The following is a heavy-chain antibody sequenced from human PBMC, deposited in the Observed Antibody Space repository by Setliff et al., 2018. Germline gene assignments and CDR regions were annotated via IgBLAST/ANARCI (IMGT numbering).Heavy chain of an antibody. D-gene: IGHD3-22*01. CDR3: AREVARDDSGYYYYFDF. Sequence: PSETLSLTCTVSGGSISSTIYYWGWLRQPPGKGLEWIGHVYTSGSTNYHPSLKSRITISADASKNLFSLRLSSVTAADTAMYYCAREVARDDSGYYYYFDFWGQGTLVTVSS. CDR1: GGSISSTIYY. J-gene: IGHJ4*02. V-gene: IGHV4-39*02. CDR2: VYTSGST.